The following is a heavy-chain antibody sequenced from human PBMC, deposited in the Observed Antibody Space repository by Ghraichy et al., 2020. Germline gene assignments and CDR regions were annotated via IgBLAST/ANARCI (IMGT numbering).Heavy chain of an antibody. CDR3: AKGNLQYYYDF. CDR1: GFTFSSYA. D-gene: IGHD1-14*01. Sequence: GESLNISCAASGFTFSSYAMTWVRQAPGKGLEWVSSVSAGGSSTYYADSVKGRFTISRDNSKNTLSLQMNSLRAEDTAIYYCAKGNLQYYYDFWGQGTLVTVSS. V-gene: IGHV3-23*01. CDR2: VSAGGSST. J-gene: IGHJ4*02.